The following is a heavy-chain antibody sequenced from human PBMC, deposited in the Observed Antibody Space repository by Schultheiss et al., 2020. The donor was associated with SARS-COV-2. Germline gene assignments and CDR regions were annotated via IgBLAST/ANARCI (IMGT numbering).Heavy chain of an antibody. Sequence: GGSLRLSCAASGFSFRNYWMHWVRQVPGKGLEWVSGINWNGGGTGYADSVKGRFTISRDNSKNTLYLQMNSLRAEDTAVYYCARDRQQLDLYNWFDPWGQGTLVTVSS. J-gene: IGHJ5*02. CDR2: INWNGGGT. V-gene: IGHV3-20*04. CDR1: GFSFRNYW. D-gene: IGHD6-13*01. CDR3: ARDRQQLDLYNWFDP.